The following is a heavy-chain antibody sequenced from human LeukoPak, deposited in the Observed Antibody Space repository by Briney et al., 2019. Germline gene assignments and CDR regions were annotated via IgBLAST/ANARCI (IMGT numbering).Heavy chain of an antibody. D-gene: IGHD5-18*01. CDR1: GGSISSGSYY. J-gene: IGHJ4*02. CDR3: AREERDVDTAMVTFRYFDY. CDR2: IYTSGST. Sequence: SETLSLTCTVSGGSISSGSYYWSWIRPPAGKGLEWIGRIYTSGSTNYNPSLKSRVTISVDTSKNQYSLKLSSVTAADTAVDYGAREERDVDTAMVTFRYFDYWGQGTLVTVSS. V-gene: IGHV4-61*02.